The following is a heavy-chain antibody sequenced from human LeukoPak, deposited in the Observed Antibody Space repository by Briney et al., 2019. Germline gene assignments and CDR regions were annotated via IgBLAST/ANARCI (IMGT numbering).Heavy chain of an antibody. Sequence: EASVKVSCKASGGTFSGHAVNWVRQAPGQGIEWMGWINPNSGGTNSAQKFQGRVTLTRDTSISTAYMELSRLKSDDTAMYYCARETFSTVTSATDAFDFWGQGTMVTVSS. CDR2: INPNSGGT. CDR3: ARETFSTVTSATDAFDF. V-gene: IGHV1-2*02. D-gene: IGHD4-17*01. J-gene: IGHJ3*01. CDR1: GGTFSGHA.